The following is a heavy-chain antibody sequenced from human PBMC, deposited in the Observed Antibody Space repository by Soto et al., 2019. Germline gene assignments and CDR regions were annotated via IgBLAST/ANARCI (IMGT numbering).Heavy chain of an antibody. CDR2: INTNSGGT. CDR1: GYTFTGYY. V-gene: IGHV1-2*04. J-gene: IGHJ4*02. CDR3: ARAGIEGYSTFDY. D-gene: IGHD3-22*01. Sequence: ASVKVSCKASGYTFTGYYMHWVRQAPGQGLEWMGWINTNSGGTNYAQKLQGWVTMTRDTSISTAYMELSRLRSDDTAVDYCARAGIEGYSTFDYWGQGTLVTVSS.